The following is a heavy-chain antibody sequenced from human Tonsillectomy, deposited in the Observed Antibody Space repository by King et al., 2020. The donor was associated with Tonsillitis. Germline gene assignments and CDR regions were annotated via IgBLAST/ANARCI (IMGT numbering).Heavy chain of an antibody. J-gene: IGHJ4*02. V-gene: IGHV1-2*02. CDR2: INPNSGGT. CDR1: GYTFTGYY. Sequence: QLVQSGAEVKKPGASVKVSCKASGYTFTGYYMHWVRQAPGQGLERMGWINPNSGGTNYAQKFQGRVTMTRDTSISTAYMELSRLRSDDTAVYYCARDPPVLRFLEWLEAYYFDYWGQGTLVTVSS. D-gene: IGHD3-3*01. CDR3: ARDPPVLRFLEWLEAYYFDY.